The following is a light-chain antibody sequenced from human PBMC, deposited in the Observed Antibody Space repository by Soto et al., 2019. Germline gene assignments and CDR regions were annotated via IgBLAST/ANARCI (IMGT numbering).Light chain of an antibody. Sequence: EIVLTQSPGTLSLSPGERATLSCRASQSVSSSYLAWYQQKPGQAPRLLIYGASSRATGIPDRFSGSGSGTDFTLTISRLEPEDSAVYFCQQYDNLPLTFGPGTKVDIK. CDR1: QSVSSSY. V-gene: IGKV3-20*01. J-gene: IGKJ3*01. CDR2: GAS. CDR3: QQYDNLPLT.